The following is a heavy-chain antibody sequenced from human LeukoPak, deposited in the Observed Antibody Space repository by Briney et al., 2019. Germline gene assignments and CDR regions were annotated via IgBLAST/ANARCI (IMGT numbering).Heavy chain of an antibody. CDR2: ISSSGSTI. V-gene: IGHV3-48*03. J-gene: IGHJ6*04. Sequence: GGALRLSRVASRFTLSSYVMNWVRQAPGRGVEWVSYISSSGSTIYYADSVKGRFTSSRDNAKNSLYLQMSSLRAADTAVYYCARSFDNYYYYHMDVWGKGTTVTVSS. CDR3: ARSFDNYYYYHMDV. D-gene: IGHD3-16*01. CDR1: RFTLSSYV.